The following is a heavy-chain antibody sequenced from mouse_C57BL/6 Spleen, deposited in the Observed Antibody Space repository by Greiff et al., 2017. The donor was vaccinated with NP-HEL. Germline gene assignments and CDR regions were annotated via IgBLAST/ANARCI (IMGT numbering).Heavy chain of an antibody. J-gene: IGHJ1*03. Sequence: VHVKQSGAELVRPGSSVKMSCKTSGYTFTSYGINWVKQRPGQGLEWIGYIYIGNGYTDYNEKFKGKATLTSDTSSSTAYMQLSSLTSEDSAIYFCARKGYFDVWGTGTTVTVSS. V-gene: IGHV1-58*01. CDR1: GYTFTSYG. CDR2: IYIGNGYT. CDR3: ARKGYFDV.